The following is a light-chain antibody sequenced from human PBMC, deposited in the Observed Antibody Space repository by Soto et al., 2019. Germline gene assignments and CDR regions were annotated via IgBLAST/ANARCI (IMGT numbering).Light chain of an antibody. CDR2: GAS. CDR3: QQRSSWPIT. Sequence: VEMMQSPATLSVSPGERVTLSCRASQSVRSNLAWYQQKPGQSPRLLIYGASTRATGIPARFSGSGSGADFTLTISTLEPEDFAVYYCQQRSSWPITFGQGTRLAIK. CDR1: QSVRSN. J-gene: IGKJ5*01. V-gene: IGKV3-15*01.